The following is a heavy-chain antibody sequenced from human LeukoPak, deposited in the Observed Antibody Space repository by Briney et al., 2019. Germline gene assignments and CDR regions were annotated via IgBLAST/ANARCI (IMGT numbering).Heavy chain of an antibody. CDR1: GFTFSSYA. V-gene: IGHV3-23*01. D-gene: IGHD5-18*01. CDR3: AKNGRGYSSDYFDY. CDR2: ISGSGGST. Sequence: PGGSLRLSCAASGFTFSSYAISWVRQAPGKGLEWVSAISGSGGSTYYADSVKGRFTISRDNSKNTLYLQMNTLRAGDTAVDSCAKNGRGYSSDYFDYWGQGTLVTVSS. J-gene: IGHJ4*02.